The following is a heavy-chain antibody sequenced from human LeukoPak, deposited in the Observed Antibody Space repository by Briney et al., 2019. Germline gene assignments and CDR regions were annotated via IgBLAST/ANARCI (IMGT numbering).Heavy chain of an antibody. J-gene: IGHJ5*02. Sequence: PGRSLRLSCAASGFTFSSYGMHWVRQAPGKGLEWVAVISYDGSNKYYADSVKGRFTISRDNSKNTLYLQMNSLRAEDTAVYYCARDAGYGYCSGGSCYSERWFDPWGQGTLVTVSS. CDR3: ARDAGYGYCSGGSCYSERWFDP. CDR1: GFTFSSYG. D-gene: IGHD2-15*01. V-gene: IGHV3-30*03. CDR2: ISYDGSNK.